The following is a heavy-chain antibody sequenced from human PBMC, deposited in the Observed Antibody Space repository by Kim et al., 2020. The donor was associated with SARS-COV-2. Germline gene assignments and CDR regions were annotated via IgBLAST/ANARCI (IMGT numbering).Heavy chain of an antibody. CDR1: GYTFTSYD. CDR2: MNPNSGKT. V-gene: IGHV1-8*01. CDR3: ARGHLKSIVVEIAHRPYYYYVAV. D-gene: IGHD2-21*01. J-gene: IGHJ6*03. Sequence: ASVKVSCKASGYTFTSYDINWVRQATGQGLEWMGWMNPNSGKTGYAQKFQGRVTMTRNNSISTAYMELSSLRSEDTAVYYCARGHLKSIVVEIAHRPYYYYVAVWGRGTTVTVPS.